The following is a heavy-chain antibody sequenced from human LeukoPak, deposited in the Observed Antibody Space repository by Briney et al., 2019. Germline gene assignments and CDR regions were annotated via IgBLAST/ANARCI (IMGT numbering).Heavy chain of an antibody. V-gene: IGHV3-23*01. CDR1: GFTFNNYA. CDR3: ARDYADYVGYFFFDY. CDR2: ISGGGETT. J-gene: IGHJ4*02. D-gene: IGHD4-17*01. Sequence: GGSLRFSCAASGFTFNNYAMNWVRQAPGKGLEWVSSISGGGETTYYADSAKGRFTISRDNSQNTLYLQMNSLRAEDTAVYYCARDYADYVGYFFFDYWGQGTLVTVSS.